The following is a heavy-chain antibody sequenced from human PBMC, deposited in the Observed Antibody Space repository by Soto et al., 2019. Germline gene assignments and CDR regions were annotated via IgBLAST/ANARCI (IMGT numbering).Heavy chain of an antibody. CDR1: GGSISSGGYY. D-gene: IGHD4-17*01. V-gene: IGHV4-31*03. CDR2: IYYSGST. CDR3: TRSGDYYYYGMDV. J-gene: IGHJ6*02. Sequence: QVQLQESGPGLVKPSQTLSLTCTVSGGSISSGGYYWSWIRQHPGKGLEWIGYIYYSGSTYYNPSLNSRVTISVDTSKNKCSLKLSSVTAADTAVYYCTRSGDYYYYGMDVWGQGTTVTVSS.